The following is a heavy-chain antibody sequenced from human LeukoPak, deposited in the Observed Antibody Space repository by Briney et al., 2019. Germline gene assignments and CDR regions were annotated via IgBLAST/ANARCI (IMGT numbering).Heavy chain of an antibody. V-gene: IGHV5-51*01. CDR2: IYPGDSDT. J-gene: IGHJ4*02. CDR3: ARLSYYYDSSGEYFDY. D-gene: IGHD3-22*01. Sequence: GESLKISCKGSEYSFISYWIGWVRQMPGKGLEWMGIIYPGDSDTRYSPSFQGQVTISADKSISTAYLQWSSLKASDTAMYYCARLSYYYDSSGEYFDYWGQGTLVTVSS. CDR1: EYSFISYW.